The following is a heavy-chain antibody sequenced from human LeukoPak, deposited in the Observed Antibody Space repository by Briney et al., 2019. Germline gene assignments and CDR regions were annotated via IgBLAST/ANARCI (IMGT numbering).Heavy chain of an antibody. CDR2: IYSSGNT. CDR3: ASGSSGYDP. D-gene: IGHD5-12*01. J-gene: IGHJ5*02. V-gene: IGHV4-4*07. CDR1: GGSISNYY. Sequence: KSSETLSLTCTVSGGSISNYYWSWIRQPAGKGLEWLGRIYSSGNTIYNPSLKSRVTMSVDTSKNHFSLKLSSVTAADTAVYFCASGSSGYDPWGQGTLVTVSS.